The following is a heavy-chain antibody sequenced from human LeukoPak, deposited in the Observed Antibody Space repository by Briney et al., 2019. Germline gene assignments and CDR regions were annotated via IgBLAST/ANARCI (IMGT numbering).Heavy chain of an antibody. J-gene: IGHJ4*02. CDR1: GFTFSSYS. V-gene: IGHV3-21*01. CDR3: ARDAVEDIVVVPAAQDLDY. D-gene: IGHD2-2*01. Sequence: PGGSLRLSCAASGFTFSSYSMNWVRQAPGKGLEWVSSISSSSSYIYYADSVKGRFTISRDNAKNSLYLQMNSLRAEDTAVYYCARDAVEDIVVVPAAQDLDYWGQGTLVTVSS. CDR2: ISSSSSYI.